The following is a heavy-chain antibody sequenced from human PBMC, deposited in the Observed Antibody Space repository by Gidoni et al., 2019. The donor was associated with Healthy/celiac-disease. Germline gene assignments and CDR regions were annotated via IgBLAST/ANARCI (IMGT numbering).Heavy chain of an antibody. V-gene: IGHV3-48*02. CDR2: ISSSSSTI. CDR3: AREGICGGDCYLELGYGMDV. J-gene: IGHJ6*02. CDR1: GLTFSSYS. D-gene: IGHD2-21*02. Sequence: EVQLVESGGGLVQPGGSLRPSCAASGLTFSSYSMNWVRQAPGKGLEWVSYISSSSSTIYYADSVKGRFTISRDNAKNSLYLQMNSLRDEDTAVYYCAREGICGGDCYLELGYGMDVWGQGTTVTVSS.